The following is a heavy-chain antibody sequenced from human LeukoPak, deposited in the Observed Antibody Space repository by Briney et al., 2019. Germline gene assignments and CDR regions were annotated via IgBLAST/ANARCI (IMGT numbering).Heavy chain of an antibody. CDR3: VTTGGGGRLGELSTLDY. CDR1: GYTFTSYG. J-gene: IGHJ4*02. V-gene: IGHV1-18*04. D-gene: IGHD3-16*02. Sequence: ASVKVSCKASGYTFTSYGISWVRQAPGQGLEWMGWISAYNGNTNYAQKLQGRVTMTTDTSTSTAYMELRSLRSDDTAVYYCVTTGGGGRLGELSTLDYWGQGTLVTVSS. CDR2: ISAYNGNT.